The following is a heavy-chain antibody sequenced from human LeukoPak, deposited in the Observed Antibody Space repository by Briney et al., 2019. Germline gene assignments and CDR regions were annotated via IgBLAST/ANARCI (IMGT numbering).Heavy chain of an antibody. J-gene: IGHJ4*02. CDR3: ARHSPSQYNWNDVGETGFDY. CDR1: GASISSYY. V-gene: IGHV4-59*08. D-gene: IGHD1-1*01. CDR2: IYYSGST. Sequence: PSETLPLTCTVSGASISSYYWSWIRQPPGKGLDWIGYIYYSGSTNYNPSLKSRVTISVDTSKNQFSLKLSSVTAADTAVYYCARHSPSQYNWNDVGETGFDYWGQGTLVTVSS.